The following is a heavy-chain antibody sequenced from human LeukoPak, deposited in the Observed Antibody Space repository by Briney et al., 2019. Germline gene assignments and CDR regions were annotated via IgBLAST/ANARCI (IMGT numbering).Heavy chain of an antibody. CDR1: GGTFSSYA. CDR2: IIPILGIA. D-gene: IGHD6-19*01. J-gene: IGHJ5*02. Sequence: ASVRVSCKASGGTFSSYAISWVRQAPGQGLEWMGRIIPILGIANYAQKFQGRVTITADKSTSTAYMELSSLRSEDTAVYYCASVLSGIAVAGSFDPWGQGTLVTVSS. CDR3: ASVLSGIAVAGSFDP. V-gene: IGHV1-69*04.